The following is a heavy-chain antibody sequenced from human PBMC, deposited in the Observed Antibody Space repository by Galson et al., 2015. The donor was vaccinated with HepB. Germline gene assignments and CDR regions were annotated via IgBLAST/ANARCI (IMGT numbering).Heavy chain of an antibody. CDR3: ARGPIAVAGREGDFDY. Sequence: SVKVSCKASGYTFSSYSITWVRQAPGQGLEWVGWISPYNRDTNYAQKLQGRVTMTTDTSTSTAYMEPRSLRSDDTAVYYCARGPIAVAGREGDFDYWGQGTLVTVSS. J-gene: IGHJ4*02. V-gene: IGHV1-18*01. D-gene: IGHD6-19*01. CDR1: GYTFSSYS. CDR2: ISPYNRDT.